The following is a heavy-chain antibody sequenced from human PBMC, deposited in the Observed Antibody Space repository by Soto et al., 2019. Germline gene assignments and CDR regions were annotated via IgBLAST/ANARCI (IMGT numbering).Heavy chain of an antibody. CDR3: ARLPAVTATGGYFDY. D-gene: IGHD2-21*02. CDR2: IIPIFGTA. V-gene: IGHV1-69*13. J-gene: IGHJ4*02. Sequence: ASVKVSCKASGGTFSSYAISWVRQAPGQGLEWMGGIIPIFGTANYAQKFQGRVTITADESTSTAYMELSSLRSEDTAVYYCARLPAVTATGGYFDYWGQGTLVTVSS. CDR1: GGTFSSYA.